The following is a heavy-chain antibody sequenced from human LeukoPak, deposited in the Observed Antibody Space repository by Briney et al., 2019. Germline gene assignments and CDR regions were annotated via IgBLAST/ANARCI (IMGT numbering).Heavy chain of an antibody. CDR3: AGYVWGSYRLDF. Sequence: RASVKVSCKASGYTFTSYDINWVRQATGQGLEWMGWMNPNSGNTGYAQKFQGRVTITAGKSTSTAYMELSSLRSEDTAIYYCAGYVWGSYRLDFWGQGALVTVSS. CDR1: GYTFTSYD. V-gene: IGHV1-8*01. J-gene: IGHJ4*02. CDR2: MNPNSGNT. D-gene: IGHD3-16*02.